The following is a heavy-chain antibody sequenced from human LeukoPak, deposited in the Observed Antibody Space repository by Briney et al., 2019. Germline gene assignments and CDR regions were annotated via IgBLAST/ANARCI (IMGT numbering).Heavy chain of an antibody. J-gene: IGHJ4*02. CDR2: IYHSGST. CDR3: ARSAGPNGELLDY. V-gene: IGHV4-30-2*01. CDR1: CGSISSGGYS. D-gene: IGHD3-10*01. Sequence: SETLSLTCAVSCGSISSGGYSWSWIRQPPGKGLEWIGYIYHSGSTYYNPSLKSRVTISVDRSKNQFSLKLSSVTAADTAVYYCARSAGPNGELLDYWGQGTLVTVSS.